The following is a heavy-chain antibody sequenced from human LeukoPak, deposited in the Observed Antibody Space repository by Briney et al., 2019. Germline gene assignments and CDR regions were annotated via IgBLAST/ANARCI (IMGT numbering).Heavy chain of an antibody. Sequence: SETLSLTCTVSGGSISSSTYYWGWIRQPPGKGLEWIGSIYYSGSTYYNPSLKSRVTISVDTSKNQFSLKLSSVTAADTAVYYCARPSPNTRRFDPWGQGTLVTVSS. CDR1: GGSISSSTYY. CDR3: ARPSPNTRRFDP. V-gene: IGHV4-39*07. CDR2: IYYSGST. J-gene: IGHJ5*02. D-gene: IGHD2-2*02.